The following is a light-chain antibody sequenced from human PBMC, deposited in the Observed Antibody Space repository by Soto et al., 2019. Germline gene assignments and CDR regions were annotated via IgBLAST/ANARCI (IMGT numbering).Light chain of an antibody. J-gene: IGKJ1*01. V-gene: IGKV3-11*01. CDR3: QQRTNLPPWT. CDR2: YAS. CDR1: QSVGSY. Sequence: EIVLTQSPATLSLSPGERATLSCRASQSVGSYLAWYQQKPGQAPRLLIFYASYRATGIPARFSGSGSGTDFTLTISSLEPEDFAVYYCQQRTNLPPWTFGQGTKVEIK.